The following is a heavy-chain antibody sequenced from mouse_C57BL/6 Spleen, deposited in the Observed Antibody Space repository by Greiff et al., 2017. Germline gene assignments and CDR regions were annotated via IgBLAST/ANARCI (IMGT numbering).Heavy chain of an antibody. D-gene: IGHD1-1*01. V-gene: IGHV1-39*01. J-gene: IGHJ1*03. CDR2: INPNYGTT. Sequence: LQESGPELVKPGASVKISCKASGYSFTDYNMNWVKQSNGKSLEWIGVINPNYGTTSYNQKFKGKATLTVDQSSSTAYMQLNSLTSEDSAVYYCARFITTVVDWYFDVWGTGTTVTVSS. CDR3: ARFITTVVDWYFDV. CDR1: GYSFTDYN.